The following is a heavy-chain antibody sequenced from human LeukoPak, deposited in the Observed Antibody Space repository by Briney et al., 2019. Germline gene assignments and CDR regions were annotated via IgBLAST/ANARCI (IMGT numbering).Heavy chain of an antibody. D-gene: IGHD6-13*01. CDR1: GFTVSSNY. J-gene: IGHJ6*02. Sequence: GGSLRLSCAASGFTVSSNYMSWVRQAPGKGLEWVSVIYSGGSTYYADSVKGRFTISRDNSKNTLYLQMNSLRAEDTAVYYCESVPAAAGRGTYYYSGMHVWLQATTVTV. V-gene: IGHV3-53*01. CDR2: IYSGGST. CDR3: ESVPAAAGRGTYYYSGMHV.